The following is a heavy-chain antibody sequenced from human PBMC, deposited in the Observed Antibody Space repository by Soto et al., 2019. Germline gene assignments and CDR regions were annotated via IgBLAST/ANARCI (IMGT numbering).Heavy chain of an antibody. J-gene: IGHJ4*02. D-gene: IGHD1-1*01. Sequence: QVQLQESGPGLVKPADTLSLTCAVSGYSISSSNWWGWVRQPPGRGLEWIRYISYSGTTYYNPSLKSRVTMSIDTSKNQFSLDLSSVTAVDTAVYYCAKNTGGTRGPYFDYWGQGTPVTVSS. CDR3: AKNTGGTRGPYFDY. V-gene: IGHV4-28*01. CDR1: GYSISSSNW. CDR2: ISYSGTT.